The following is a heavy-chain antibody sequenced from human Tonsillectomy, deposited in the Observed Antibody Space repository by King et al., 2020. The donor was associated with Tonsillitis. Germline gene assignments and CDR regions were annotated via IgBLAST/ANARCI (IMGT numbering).Heavy chain of an antibody. CDR1: GFTFSNYW. Sequence: VQLVESGGGSAQPGGSLRLSCAASGFTFSNYWMHWARQAPGKGLEWVSRINPDGSDTNYVDSVKGRFTISRDNAKNTLYMQMNSLRAEDTAVYFCVGEGCGELWGHGTLVTVSS. CDR3: VGEGCGEL. V-gene: IGHV3-74*01. CDR2: INPDGSDT. D-gene: IGHD2/OR15-2a*01. J-gene: IGHJ4*01.